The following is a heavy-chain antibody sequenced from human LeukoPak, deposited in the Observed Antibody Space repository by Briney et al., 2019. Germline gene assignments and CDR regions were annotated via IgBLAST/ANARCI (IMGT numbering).Heavy chain of an antibody. CDR2: ISWNSGSL. D-gene: IGHD1-14*01. CDR1: GFTFDDYA. CDR3: AKDLLPYPTGSDI. V-gene: IGHV3-9*01. Sequence: PGGSLRLSCAASGFTFDDYAMHWVRQAPGKGLEWVPGISWNSGSLGYADSVKGRFTISRDNAKNSLYLQMNSLRAEDTALYYCAKDLLPYPTGSDIWGQGTMVTVSS. J-gene: IGHJ3*02.